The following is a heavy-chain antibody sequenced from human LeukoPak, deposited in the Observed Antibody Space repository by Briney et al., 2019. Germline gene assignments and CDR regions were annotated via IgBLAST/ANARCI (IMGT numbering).Heavy chain of an antibody. CDR3: ARSFYDSSGYYYASFDY. D-gene: IGHD3-22*01. CDR1: GYTFTGYY. Sequence: ASVKVSCKASGYTFTGYYMHWVRQAPGQGLEWMGWINPNSGGTNYAQKFQGRVTMARDTSISTAYMELSRLRPDDTAVYYCARSFYDSSGYYYASFDYWGQGTLVTVSS. CDR2: INPNSGGT. J-gene: IGHJ4*02. V-gene: IGHV1-2*02.